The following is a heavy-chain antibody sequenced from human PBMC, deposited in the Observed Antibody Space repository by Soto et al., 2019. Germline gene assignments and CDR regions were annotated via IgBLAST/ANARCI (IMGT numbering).Heavy chain of an antibody. CDR3: ASPHCSGGSCYSPGFDS. CDR1: GASPSSISYY. CDR2: IFFTGNI. J-gene: IGHJ4*02. V-gene: IGHV4-39*01. D-gene: IGHD2-15*01. Sequence: PSETLSLTCTVSGASPSSISYYWGWIRQPPGKGLEWVGSIFFTGNIYYNPSLKRRVTISVDTSRNQFSLMVNSVTAADTAVYYCASPHCSGGSCYSPGFDSWGQGALVTVSS.